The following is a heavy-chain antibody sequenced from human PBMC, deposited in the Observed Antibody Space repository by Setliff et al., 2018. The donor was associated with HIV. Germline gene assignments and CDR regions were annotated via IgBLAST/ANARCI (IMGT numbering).Heavy chain of an antibody. J-gene: IGHJ4*02. CDR3: ARGPEYGDYYFDY. CDR1: GGSISSHY. Sequence: SETLSLTCNVSGGSISSHYWSWIRQPPGKGLEWIGYIYYSGSTNYNPSLKGRVTISVDTSKTQFSLKLSSVTAADTAVYYCARGPEYGDYYFDYWGQGTLVTVSS. CDR2: IYYSGST. D-gene: IGHD4-17*01. V-gene: IGHV4-59*11.